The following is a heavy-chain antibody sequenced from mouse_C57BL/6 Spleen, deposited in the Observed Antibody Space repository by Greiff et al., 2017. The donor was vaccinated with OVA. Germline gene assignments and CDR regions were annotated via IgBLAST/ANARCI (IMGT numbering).Heavy chain of an antibody. Sequence: EVQVVESGGGLVKPGGSLKLSCAASGFPFSDYGMHWVRQAPGKGLEWVAYISSGSSTIYYADTVKGRFTISRDNAKNTLFLQMTSLRSEDTAMYYCARDNLFAYWGQGTLVTVSA. J-gene: IGHJ3*01. CDR1: GFPFSDYG. V-gene: IGHV5-17*01. CDR2: ISSGSSTI. CDR3: ARDNLFAY. D-gene: IGHD1-3*01.